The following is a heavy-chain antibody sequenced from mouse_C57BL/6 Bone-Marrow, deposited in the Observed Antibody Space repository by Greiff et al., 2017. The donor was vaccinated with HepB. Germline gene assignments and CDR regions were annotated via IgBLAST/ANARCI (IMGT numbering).Heavy chain of an antibody. V-gene: IGHV1-76*01. CDR3: ARDGYYVHYYAMDY. CDR2: IYPGSGNT. CDR1: GYTFTDYY. Sequence: QVQLQQSGAELVRPGASVKLSCKASGYTFTDYYINWVKQRPGQGLEWIARIYPGSGNTYYNEKFKGKATLTAEKSSSTAYMQLSSLTSEDSAVYFCARDGYYVHYYAMDYWGQGTSVTVSS. D-gene: IGHD2-3*01. J-gene: IGHJ4*01.